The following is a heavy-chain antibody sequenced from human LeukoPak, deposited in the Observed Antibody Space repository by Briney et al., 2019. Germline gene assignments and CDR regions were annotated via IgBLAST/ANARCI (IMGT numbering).Heavy chain of an antibody. CDR2: ISGTGGAT. CDR3: AKRGAEVGTTVAPGDY. J-gene: IGHJ4*02. D-gene: IGHD1-26*01. V-gene: IGHV3-23*01. CDR1: GFTFSNFG. Sequence: HPGGTPRLSCAASGFTFSNFGMSWVRQAPGKGLEWVSSISGTGGATYYADSVKGQFTTSRDNSKNTLYLQMNSLRAEDTAIYYCAKRGAEVGTTVAPGDYWGQGTLVTVSS.